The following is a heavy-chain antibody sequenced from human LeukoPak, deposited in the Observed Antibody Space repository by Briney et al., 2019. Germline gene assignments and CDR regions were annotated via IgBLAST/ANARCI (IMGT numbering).Heavy chain of an antibody. CDR3: ASKVIYGDYEGLDALDI. CDR1: GFTFSSYG. Sequence: QTGGSLRLSCAASGFTFSSYGMHWVRQAPGKGLEWVAFIRYDGSNKYYADSVKGRFTISRDNSKNTLYLQMNSLRAEDTAVYYCASKVIYGDYEGLDALDIWGQGTMVTVSS. D-gene: IGHD4-17*01. V-gene: IGHV3-30*02. CDR2: IRYDGSNK. J-gene: IGHJ3*02.